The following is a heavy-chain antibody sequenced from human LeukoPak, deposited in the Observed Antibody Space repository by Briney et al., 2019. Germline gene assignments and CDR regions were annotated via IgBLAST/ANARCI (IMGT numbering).Heavy chain of an antibody. Sequence: SETLSLTCALYGGSFSGYYCSWIRHPPAKGLEWIGEINNSGSTNYNPSLKSRVTISVDTSKNQFSLKLSSVTAADTAVYYCARGGDPGITGTTTHFDYWGQGTLVTVSS. V-gene: IGHV4-34*01. CDR2: INNSGST. CDR3: ARGGDPGITGTTTHFDY. D-gene: IGHD1-7*01. J-gene: IGHJ4*02. CDR1: GGSFSGYY.